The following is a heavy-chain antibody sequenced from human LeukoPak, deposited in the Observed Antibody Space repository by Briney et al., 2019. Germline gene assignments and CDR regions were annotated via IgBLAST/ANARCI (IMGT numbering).Heavy chain of an antibody. CDR2: IWYDGSNK. J-gene: IGHJ6*02. V-gene: IGHV3-33*01. Sequence: GGSLRLSCAASGFTFSSYGMHWVRQAPGKGLEWVAVIWYDGSNKYYADSVKGRFTISRDNSKNTLDLQMNSLRAEDTAVYYCARLSTTLRFLEWYAKSTYYYYGMDVWGQGTTVTVSS. CDR3: ARLSTTLRFLEWYAKSTYYYYGMDV. CDR1: GFTFSSYG. D-gene: IGHD3-3*01.